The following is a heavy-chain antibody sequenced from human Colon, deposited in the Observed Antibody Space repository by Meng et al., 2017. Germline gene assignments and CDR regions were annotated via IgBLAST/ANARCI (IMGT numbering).Heavy chain of an antibody. CDR1: GGSVSSGSHY. CDR2: MFHSGTT. J-gene: IGHJ4*02. D-gene: IGHD6-19*01. CDR3: ARLIAGWPFYFDY. V-gene: IGHV4-61*01. Sequence: VQWQESGPGLVRPSETLSLPCNVSGGSVSSGSHYWSWIRQPPGKGLEWIGYMFHSGTTKYNPSLKSRVSMSVDTTKNQFYLKLTSVTVADTAVFYCARLIAGWPFYFDYWGQGILVTVSS.